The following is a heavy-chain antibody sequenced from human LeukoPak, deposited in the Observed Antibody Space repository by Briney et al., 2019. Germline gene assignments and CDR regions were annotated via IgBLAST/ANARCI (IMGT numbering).Heavy chain of an antibody. CDR2: IYHSGST. D-gene: IGHD3-3*01. CDR3: AREISNAFDI. J-gene: IGHJ3*02. V-gene: IGHV4-38-2*02. Sequence: SETLSLTCTVSGYSTSSGYYWGWSRQPPGKGLEWIGSIYHSGSTYYNPSLKSRVTISVDTSKNQFSLKLSSVTAADTAVYYCAREISNAFDIWGQGTMVTVSS. CDR1: GYSTSSGYY.